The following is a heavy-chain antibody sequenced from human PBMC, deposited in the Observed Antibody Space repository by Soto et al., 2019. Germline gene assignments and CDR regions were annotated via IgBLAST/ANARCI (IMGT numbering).Heavy chain of an antibody. CDR3: AKMHGIAAAGRDYYYGMDV. D-gene: IGHD6-13*01. CDR1: GFTFSSYG. Sequence: QVQLVESGGGVVQPGRSLRLSCAASGFTFSSYGMQWVRQAPGKGLEWVAVKSYDGSNKYYADSVKGRFTISRDNSKNTLYLQMNILRAEDTAVYYCAKMHGIAAAGRDYYYGMDVWGQGTTVTVSS. J-gene: IGHJ6*02. V-gene: IGHV3-30*18. CDR2: KSYDGSNK.